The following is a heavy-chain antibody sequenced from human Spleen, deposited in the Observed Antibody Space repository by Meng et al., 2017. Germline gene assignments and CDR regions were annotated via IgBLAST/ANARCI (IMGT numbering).Heavy chain of an antibody. Sequence: KVSCKGSGYSFIRYWIGWVRQMPGKGLEWMGIIYPGDSDTRYSPSFQGQVTISADKSISTAYLQWSSLKASDTAMYYCATHYYASGSRSYYYYGMGVWGQGTTVTVSS. CDR1: GYSFIRYW. J-gene: IGHJ6*02. D-gene: IGHD3-10*01. CDR2: IYPGDSDT. V-gene: IGHV5-51*01. CDR3: ATHYYASGSRSYYYYGMGV.